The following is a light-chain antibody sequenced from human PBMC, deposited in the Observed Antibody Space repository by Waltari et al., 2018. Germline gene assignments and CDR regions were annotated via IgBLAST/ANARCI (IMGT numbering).Light chain of an antibody. Sequence: DIVMTQSPDSLAVSLGERATINCKSSQSVLYSSNNKNYLAWYQQKPGQPPKLLIYWASTRESGVPDRFSGSGSGTDFTLTISSLQAEDVAVYYCQQYYTHPPRTFGQGTKVQVK. CDR2: WAS. J-gene: IGKJ1*01. CDR3: QQYYTHPPRT. V-gene: IGKV4-1*01. CDR1: QSVLYSSNNKNY.